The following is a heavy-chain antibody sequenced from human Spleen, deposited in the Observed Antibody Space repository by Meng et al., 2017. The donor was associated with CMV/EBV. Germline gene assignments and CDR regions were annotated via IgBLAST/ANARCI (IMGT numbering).Heavy chain of an antibody. Sequence: GESLKISCAASGFTFSSYEMNWVRQAPGKGLEWISYISSSGSPIYYADSVKGRFTISRDNAKNSLFLQMSSLRAEDTAVYYCARDRRLRLRKYYFDFWGQGAQVTVSS. CDR1: GFTFSSYE. CDR2: ISSSGSPI. CDR3: ARDRRLRLRKYYFDF. V-gene: IGHV3-48*03. D-gene: IGHD5-12*01. J-gene: IGHJ4*02.